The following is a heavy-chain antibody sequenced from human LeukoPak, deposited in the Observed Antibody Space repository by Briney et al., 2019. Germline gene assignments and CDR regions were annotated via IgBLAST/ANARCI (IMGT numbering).Heavy chain of an antibody. Sequence: SETLSLTCTVSGGSISSSSYYWGWIRQPPGKGLEWIGSIYYSGSTYYNPSLKSRVTISVDTSKNQFSLKLSSVTAADTAVYYCARTAGYSYGYYYYYYYMDVWGKGPTVTVSS. D-gene: IGHD5-18*01. J-gene: IGHJ6*03. V-gene: IGHV4-39*01. CDR2: IYYSGST. CDR3: ARTAGYSYGYYYYYYYMDV. CDR1: GGSISSSSYY.